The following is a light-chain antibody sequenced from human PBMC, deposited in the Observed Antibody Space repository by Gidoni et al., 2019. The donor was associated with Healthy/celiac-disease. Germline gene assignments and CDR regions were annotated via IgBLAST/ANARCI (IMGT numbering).Light chain of an antibody. CDR2: LGS. CDR3: MQALQTPLT. J-gene: IGKJ2*01. V-gene: IGKV2-28*01. Sequence: DMVMTQSPLSLLVTPGEPASISCRSSQSLLHSSGYNYVDWYLQKPGQSPQLLIYLGSNLASGVPHMFSASGSGTDFTLKISRVEAEDVWVYYCMQALQTPLTFXQXTKLEIK. CDR1: QSLLHSSGYNY.